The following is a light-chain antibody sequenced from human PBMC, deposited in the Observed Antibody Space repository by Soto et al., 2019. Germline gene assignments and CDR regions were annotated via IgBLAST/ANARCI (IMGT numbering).Light chain of an antibody. V-gene: IGLV2-14*01. CDR1: SSDVGGYNY. CDR2: DVS. J-gene: IGLJ2*01. CDR3: SSCTSSSTLL. Sequence: QSALTQPASVSGSPGQSITISCTGTSSDVGGYNYVSWYQQHPGKAPKLMIYDVSSRPSGVSNRFSGSKSGNTASLTISGLQAEDEADYYCSSCTSSSTLLFGGGTQLTVL.